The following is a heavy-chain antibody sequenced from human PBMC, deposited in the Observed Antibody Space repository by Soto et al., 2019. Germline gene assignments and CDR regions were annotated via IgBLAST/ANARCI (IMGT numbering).Heavy chain of an antibody. CDR3: ARLPGGYCSGGSCLSMDV. CDR1: GYSFTSYW. J-gene: IGHJ6*02. D-gene: IGHD2-15*01. V-gene: IGHV5-10-1*01. Sequence: PGESLKISCKGSGYSFTSYWISWMRQMPGKGLEWMGRIDPSDSYTNYSPSFQGHVTISADKSISTAYLQWSSLKASDTAMYYCARLPGGYCSGGSCLSMDVWGQGTTVTVSS. CDR2: IDPSDSYT.